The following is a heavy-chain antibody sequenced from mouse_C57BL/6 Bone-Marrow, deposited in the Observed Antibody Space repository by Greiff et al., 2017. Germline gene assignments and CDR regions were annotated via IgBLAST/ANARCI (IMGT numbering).Heavy chain of an antibody. CDR3: AREDYYEGFAY. D-gene: IGHD2-4*01. CDR2: ISDGGSYT. V-gene: IGHV5-4*01. J-gene: IGHJ3*01. CDR1: GFTFSSYA. Sequence: EVMLVESGGGLVKPGGSLKLSCAASGFTFSSYAMSWVRQTPEKRLEWVATISDGGSYTYYPDNVKGRFTISRDNAKNNLYLQMSHLKSEETAMYYCAREDYYEGFAYWGPGTLVTVSA.